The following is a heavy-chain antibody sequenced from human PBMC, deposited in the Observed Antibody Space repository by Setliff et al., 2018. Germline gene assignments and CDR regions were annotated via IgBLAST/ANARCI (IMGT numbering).Heavy chain of an antibody. CDR2: IIPILGIA. CDR1: GGTFSSYA. V-gene: IGHV1-69*10. J-gene: IGHJ4*02. Sequence: SVKVSCKASGGTFSSYAISWVRQAPGQGLEWMGGIIPILGIANYAQKFQGRVTITADESTSTAYMELSSLRSEDTAVYYCARERTTNWEGYYFDYWGQGTPVTVSS. CDR3: ARERTTNWEGYYFDY. D-gene: IGHD7-27*01.